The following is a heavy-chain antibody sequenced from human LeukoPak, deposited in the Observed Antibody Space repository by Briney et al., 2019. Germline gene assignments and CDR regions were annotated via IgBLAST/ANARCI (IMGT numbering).Heavy chain of an antibody. CDR2: INHSGST. CDR1: GGSFSGYY. J-gene: IGHJ4*01. Sequence: PSETLSLTCAVYGGSFSGYYWSWIRQPPGKGREWIGEINHSGSTNYNPSLKRRVTTSVDTSKNRFSLKLSSVPAADTAVYSCARALDSSGYPDYWGHGSPVTVSS. V-gene: IGHV4-34*01. D-gene: IGHD3-22*01. CDR3: ARALDSSGYPDY.